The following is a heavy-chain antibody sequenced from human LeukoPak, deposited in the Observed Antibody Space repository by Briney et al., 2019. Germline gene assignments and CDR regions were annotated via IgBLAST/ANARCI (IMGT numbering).Heavy chain of an antibody. CDR3: AKAGYCGTTGCPDYYYMDV. Sequence: GGSLRLSCAASGFTFSTYGMHWVRQAPGMGLEWVAFIRYDGSNKFYSDSVKGRFTISRDNSKNTLNLQMNNLRTEDSAMYYCAKAGYCGTTGCPDYYYMDVWGKGTTVTVSS. CDR1: GFTFSTYG. D-gene: IGHD2-2*01. CDR2: IRYDGSNK. V-gene: IGHV3-30*02. J-gene: IGHJ6*03.